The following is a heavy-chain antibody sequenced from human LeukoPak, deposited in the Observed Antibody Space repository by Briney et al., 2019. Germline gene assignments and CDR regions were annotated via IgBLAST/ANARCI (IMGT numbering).Heavy chain of an antibody. D-gene: IGHD3-10*01. V-gene: IGHV4-39*07. Sequence: SETLSLTCTVSGGSISISNYYWGWIRQPPGKGLEWIGSMSYSGRTYYNPSLKTRVTISVDTSKNQFSLKLSSVTAADTAVYYCARLYPRVRYGSGTIFGMDVWGKGTTVTISS. CDR3: ARLYPRVRYGSGTIFGMDV. CDR1: GGSISISNYY. CDR2: MSYSGRT. J-gene: IGHJ6*03.